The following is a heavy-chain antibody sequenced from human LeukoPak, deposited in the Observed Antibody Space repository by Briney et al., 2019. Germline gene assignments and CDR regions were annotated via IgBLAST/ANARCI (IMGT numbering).Heavy chain of an antibody. CDR2: INTNTGNP. J-gene: IGHJ4*02. CDR3: ARDSIMITFGGVIVHFDY. V-gene: IGHV7-4-1*02. Sequence: ASVKVSCKASGYTFTSYAMNWVRQAPGQGLEWMGWINTNTGNPTYAQGFTGRFVFSLDTSVSTAYLQISSLKAEDTAVYYCARDSIMITFGGVIVHFDYWGQGTLVTVSS. D-gene: IGHD3-16*02. CDR1: GYTFTSYA.